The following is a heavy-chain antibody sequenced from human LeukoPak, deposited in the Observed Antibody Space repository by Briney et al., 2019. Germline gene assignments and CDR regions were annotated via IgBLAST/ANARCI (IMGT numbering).Heavy chain of an antibody. D-gene: IGHD6-13*01. CDR1: GYTFTSYD. CDR3: VRMGGYTSSWSHFDY. J-gene: IGHJ4*02. Sequence: ASVKVSCKASGYTFTSYDISWVRQAPGQGLEWMGWISAYNGNTNYAQNLQGRVTMTTDTSTSTAYMELRSLRSDDTAVYYCVRMGGYTSSWSHFDYWGQGTLVTVSS. V-gene: IGHV1-18*04. CDR2: ISAYNGNT.